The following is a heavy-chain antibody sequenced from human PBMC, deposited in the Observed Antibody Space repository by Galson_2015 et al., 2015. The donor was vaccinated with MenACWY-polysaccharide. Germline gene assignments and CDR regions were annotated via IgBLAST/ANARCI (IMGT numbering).Heavy chain of an antibody. CDR3: ARGVGTTGFDS. J-gene: IGHJ4*02. CDR1: SGSFTSGNYY. CDR2: IYNDGRI. V-gene: IGHV4-39*07. D-gene: IGHD1-26*01. Sequence: ETLSLTCTVSSGSFTSGNYYWGWIRQPPGKGLEYIVTIYNDGRIHNSPSLKSRVSISVDTSKNQFSLKLTSVAAADTAIYYCARGVGTTGFDSWGQGSLVTVSS.